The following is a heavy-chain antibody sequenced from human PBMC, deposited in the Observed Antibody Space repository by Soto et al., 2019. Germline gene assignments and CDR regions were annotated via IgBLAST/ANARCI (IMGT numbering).Heavy chain of an antibody. CDR2: INHSGST. V-gene: IGHV4-34*01. J-gene: IGHJ4*02. CDR3: ASGKYYDFWSGYYNPWRTFDY. Sequence: SETLPLTYAVYGGSFSGYYWSWIRQPPGKGLEWIGEINHSGSTNYNPSLKSLVTISVDTSKNQFSLKLSSVTAADTAVYYCASGKYYDFWSGYYNPWRTFDYWGQGTLVTV. D-gene: IGHD3-3*01. CDR1: GGSFSGYY.